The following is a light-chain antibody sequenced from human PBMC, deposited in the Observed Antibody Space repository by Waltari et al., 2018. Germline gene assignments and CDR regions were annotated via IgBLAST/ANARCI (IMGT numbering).Light chain of an antibody. V-gene: IGKV1-27*01. CDR2: GAS. CDR3: QNFDSVPLT. J-gene: IGKJ4*01. Sequence: DNQMTQSPSSLSASVGAGVTISCRASQDINTDLAWYQQKVGEVTKLLIYGASTLQSGVPSRFSGSGSGTDFTLTITDLQPEDVATYYCQNFDSVPLTFGGGTKVELK. CDR1: QDINTD.